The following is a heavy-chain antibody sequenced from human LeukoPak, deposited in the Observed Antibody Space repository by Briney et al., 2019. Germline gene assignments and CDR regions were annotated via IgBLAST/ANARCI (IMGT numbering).Heavy chain of an antibody. J-gene: IGHJ5*02. CDR1: GYLFSRNA. V-gene: IGHV1-18*04. CDR3: ARHMGWNNSSGGVAWFDP. CDR2: ISPYRGNA. D-gene: IGHD1/OR15-1a*01. Sequence: GASVKVSCKTSGYLFSRNAISWVRQTPGQGLEWLGWISPYRGNANYAQKFQGRVTMTTDTSTRTVFLELWSLRSDDTAVYYCARHMGWNNSSGGVAWFDPWGQGTLVIVSS.